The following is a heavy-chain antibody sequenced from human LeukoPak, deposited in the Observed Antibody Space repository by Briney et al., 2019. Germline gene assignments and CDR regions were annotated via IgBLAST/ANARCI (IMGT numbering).Heavy chain of an antibody. D-gene: IGHD3-10*01. J-gene: IGHJ4*02. Sequence: SETLSLTCAVSGGSISSSNWWSWVRQPPGKGLEWIGEIYHSGSTNYNPSLKSRVTISVDKSKNQFSLKLSSVTAADTAVYYCARGRYYGSGSSDYWGQGTLVTVSS. CDR2: IYHSGST. CDR1: GGSISSSNW. CDR3: ARGRYYGSGSSDY. V-gene: IGHV4-4*02.